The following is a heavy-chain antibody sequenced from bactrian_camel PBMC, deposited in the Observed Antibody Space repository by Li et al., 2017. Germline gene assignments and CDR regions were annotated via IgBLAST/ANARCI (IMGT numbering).Heavy chain of an antibody. D-gene: IGHD2*01. CDR3: AADFSGGSLCGYNS. V-gene: IGHV3-3*01. Sequence: HVQLVESGGGSVQAGGSLRLSCAAPEYTFTMGWFRQAPGKEREGVAAIYGSVGITVYADSVKARFTISRDNAKNTVYLQMNGLQPEDTAMYYCAADFSGGSLCGYNSWGQGTQVTVS. CDR2: IYGSVGIT. J-gene: IGHJ6*01. CDR1: EYTFT.